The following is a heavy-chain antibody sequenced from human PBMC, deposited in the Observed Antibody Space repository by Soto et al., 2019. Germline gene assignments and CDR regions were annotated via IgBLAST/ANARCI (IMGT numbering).Heavy chain of an antibody. CDR3: AKDPMVRGVIIPYFDY. Sequence: GGSLRLSCAASGLTFSSYAMSWVRQAPGKGLEWVSAISGSGGSTYYADSEKGRFTISRENSKNTLYLQMNSLRAEDTAVYYFAKDPMVRGVIIPYFDYWGHGTLVTVSS. CDR1: GLTFSSYA. J-gene: IGHJ4*01. D-gene: IGHD3-10*01. CDR2: ISGSGGST. V-gene: IGHV3-23*01.